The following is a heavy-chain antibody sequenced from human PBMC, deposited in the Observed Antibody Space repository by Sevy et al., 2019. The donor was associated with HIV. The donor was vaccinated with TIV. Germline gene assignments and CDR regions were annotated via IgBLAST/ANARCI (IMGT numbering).Heavy chain of an antibody. J-gene: IGHJ6*02. D-gene: IGHD2-2*02. CDR2: ISYDGSNK. Sequence: GESLKISCAASGFTFSSYGMHWVHQAPGKGLEWVAVISYDGSNKYYADSVKGRFTISRDNSKNTLYLQMNSLRAEDTAVYYCAKSLGYCSSTSCYTGPYYYYGMDVWGQGTTVTVSS. V-gene: IGHV3-30*18. CDR1: GFTFSSYG. CDR3: AKSLGYCSSTSCYTGPYYYYGMDV.